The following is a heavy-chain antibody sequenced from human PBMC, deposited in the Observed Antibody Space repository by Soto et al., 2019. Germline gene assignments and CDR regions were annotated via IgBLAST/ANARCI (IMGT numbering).Heavy chain of an antibody. CDR2: IYYSGST. V-gene: IGHV4-31*03. D-gene: IGHD3-10*01. CDR1: GGSISSGGYY. Sequence: SETLSLTCTVSGGSISSGGYYWSWIRQHPGKDLERIGYIYYSGSTYYNPSLKSRVTISVDTSKNQFSLKLSSVTAADTAVYYCARGVTMVRGVIHTPYFDYWGQGTLVTVSS. J-gene: IGHJ4*02. CDR3: ARGVTMVRGVIHTPYFDY.